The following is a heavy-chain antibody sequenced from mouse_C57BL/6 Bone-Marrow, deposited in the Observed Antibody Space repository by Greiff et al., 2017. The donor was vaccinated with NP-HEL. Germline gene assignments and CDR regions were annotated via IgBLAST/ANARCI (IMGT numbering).Heavy chain of an antibody. D-gene: IGHD5-1*01. CDR3: AREEYRYYYAMDY. CDR2: INPGSGGT. J-gene: IGHJ4*01. Sequence: QVQLKESGAELVRPGTSVKVSCKASGYAFTNYLIEWVKQRPGQGLEWIGVINPGSGGTTYNEKFKGKATLTADKSSSTAYMQLSSLTSEDSAVYFCAREEYRYYYAMDYWGQGTSVTVSS. CDR1: GYAFTNYL. V-gene: IGHV1-54*01.